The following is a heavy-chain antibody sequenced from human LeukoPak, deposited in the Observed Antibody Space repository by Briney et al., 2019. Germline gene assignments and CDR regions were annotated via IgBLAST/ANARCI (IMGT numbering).Heavy chain of an antibody. CDR3: ARRGWGYYDSSGYYLNYYFDY. V-gene: IGHV3-30-3*01. D-gene: IGHD3-22*01. CDR2: ISYDGSNK. Sequence: GGSLRLSCAASGFTFSSYAMHWVHQAPGKGLEWVAVISYDGSNKYYADSVKGRFTVSRDNSKNTLYLQMNSLRAEDTAVYYCARRGWGYYDSSGYYLNYYFDYWGQGTLVTVSS. J-gene: IGHJ4*02. CDR1: GFTFSSYA.